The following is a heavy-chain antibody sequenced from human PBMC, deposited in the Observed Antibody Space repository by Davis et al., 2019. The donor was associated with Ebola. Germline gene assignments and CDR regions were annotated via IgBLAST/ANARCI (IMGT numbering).Heavy chain of an antibody. D-gene: IGHD6-19*01. CDR2: ISSSSSYI. CDR1: GFTFSSYS. CDR3: AREMYSSGWFDGMDV. Sequence: GESLKISCAASGFTFSSYSMNWVRQAPGKGLEWVSSISSSSSYIYYADSVKGRFTISRDNAKNSLYLQMNSLRAEDTAVYYCAREMYSSGWFDGMDVWGQGTTVTVSS. V-gene: IGHV3-21*01. J-gene: IGHJ6*02.